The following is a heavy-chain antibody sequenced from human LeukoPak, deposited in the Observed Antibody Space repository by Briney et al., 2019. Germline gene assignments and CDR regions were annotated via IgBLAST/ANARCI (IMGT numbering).Heavy chain of an antibody. D-gene: IGHD6-19*01. J-gene: IGHJ4*02. CDR3: ARPRYSNGWYFDY. Sequence: ASVKVSCKASGGTFSSYAISWVRQAPGQGLEWMGRIIPILGIANYAQKFQGRVTITADKSTSTAYMELSSLRSEDTAVYYCARPRYSNGWYFDYWGQGTLVTVSS. CDR1: GGTFSSYA. CDR2: IIPILGIA. V-gene: IGHV1-69*04.